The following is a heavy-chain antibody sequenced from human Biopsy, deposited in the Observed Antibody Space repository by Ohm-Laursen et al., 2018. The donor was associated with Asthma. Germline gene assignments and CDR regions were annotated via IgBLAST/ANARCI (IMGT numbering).Heavy chain of an antibody. J-gene: IGHJ3*02. Sequence: SLRLSCTATGFVFSQCGMHWVRQGPGKGLEWVALVSSDGHNKYYEDSVKGRFTISRDSSRNWLYLQINSLTVEDSAVYFCARQSGQEYGDSIPFDTWGQGTKVAVSS. CDR2: VSSDGHNK. CDR3: ARQSGQEYGDSIPFDT. CDR1: GFVFSQCG. V-gene: IGHV3-30*03. D-gene: IGHD3-22*01.